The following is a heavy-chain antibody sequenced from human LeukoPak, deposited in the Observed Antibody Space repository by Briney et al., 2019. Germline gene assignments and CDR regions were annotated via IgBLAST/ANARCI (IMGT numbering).Heavy chain of an antibody. CDR3: GRVFQPLREYGGDGLYNYNYYPMDV. V-gene: IGHV3-21*01. J-gene: IGHJ6*04. CDR1: GFTFSSYS. D-gene: IGHD4/OR15-4a*01. Sequence: GGSLRLSCAASGFTFSSYSMNWVRQAPGKGLEWVSSISGYGTYMYDADSVKGRFTISRDNAKNSLYLQMNSLRAEDTAEYYWGRVFQPLREYGGDGLYNYNYYPMDVGGKGATVPVS. CDR2: ISGYGTYM.